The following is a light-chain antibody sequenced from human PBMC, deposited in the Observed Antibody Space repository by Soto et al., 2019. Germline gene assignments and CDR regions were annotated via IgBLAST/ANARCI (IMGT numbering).Light chain of an antibody. CDR2: GAS. J-gene: IGKJ1*01. Sequence: EIVMTQSPATLSVSPGERATLSCRASQSVSGNLAWYQQKPGQAPRLLIYGASTRATGIPARFSGSGSGTEVTLTISSLQSEDFSVYYCQQYNNWPPTFGQGTKVEIK. CDR3: QQYNNWPPT. V-gene: IGKV3D-15*01. CDR1: QSVSGN.